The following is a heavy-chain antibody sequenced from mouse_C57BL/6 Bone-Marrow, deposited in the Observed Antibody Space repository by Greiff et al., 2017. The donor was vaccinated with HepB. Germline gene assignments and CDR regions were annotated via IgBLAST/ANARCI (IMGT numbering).Heavy chain of an antibody. CDR3: ARPPYDGYPAWFAY. V-gene: IGHV1-39*01. D-gene: IGHD2-3*01. Sequence: LVESGPELVKPGASVKISCKASGYSFTDYNMNWVKQSNGKSLEWIGVINPNYGTTSYNQKFKGKATLTVDQSSSTAYMQLNSLTSEDSAVYYCARPPYDGYPAWFAYWGQGTLVTVSA. CDR1: GYSFTDYN. J-gene: IGHJ3*01. CDR2: INPNYGTT.